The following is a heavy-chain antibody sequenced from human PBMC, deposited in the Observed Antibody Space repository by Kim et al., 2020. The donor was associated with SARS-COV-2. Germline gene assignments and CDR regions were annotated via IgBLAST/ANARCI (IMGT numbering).Heavy chain of an antibody. CDR1: GYTFTDFH. Sequence: ASVKVSCKTSGYTFTDFHINWVRQAPGQGLEWMGRINPKGGVTRYAQKFQGRVTMARDTSISTVYMEVSSLTSDDTAMYYCARDWSYYGETEPHDDSFDYWGQGTLVTVSS. CDR2: INPKGGVT. J-gene: IGHJ4*02. CDR3: ARDWSYYGETEPHDDSFDY. D-gene: IGHD3-10*01. V-gene: IGHV1-2*06.